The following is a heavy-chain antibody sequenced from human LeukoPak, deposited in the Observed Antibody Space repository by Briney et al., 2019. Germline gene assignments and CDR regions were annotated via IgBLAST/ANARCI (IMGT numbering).Heavy chain of an antibody. D-gene: IGHD3/OR15-3a*01. Sequence: AGGSLRLSCAASGFTFNEYGMHWIRQAPGKGLEWVAVIWYDGSNEYYADSVKGRFTISRDNSKNTLYLQMNSLRAEDTAVYYCARDGLGFDYWGQGTLVTVSS. CDR2: IWYDGSNE. J-gene: IGHJ4*02. CDR1: GFTFNEYG. CDR3: ARDGLGFDY. V-gene: IGHV3-33*01.